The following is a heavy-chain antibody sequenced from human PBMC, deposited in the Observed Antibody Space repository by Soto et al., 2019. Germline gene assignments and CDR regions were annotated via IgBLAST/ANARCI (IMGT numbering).Heavy chain of an antibody. V-gene: IGHV3-9*01. Sequence: EVQLVESVGGLVQPGRSLTLTCAASGFTFDDYAMRWVRQAPGKGLEWVSGISWNSGSIGYADSVKGRFTISRDNAKNSLYLQMDSLRAEDTALYYCAKSSQWLGYYCDYWGQGTLVTVSS. D-gene: IGHD6-19*01. J-gene: IGHJ4*02. CDR1: GFTFDDYA. CDR3: AKSSQWLGYYCDY. CDR2: ISWNSGSI.